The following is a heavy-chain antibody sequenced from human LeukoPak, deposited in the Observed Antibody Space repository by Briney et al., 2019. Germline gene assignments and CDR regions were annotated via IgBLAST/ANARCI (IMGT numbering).Heavy chain of an antibody. J-gene: IGHJ4*02. D-gene: IGHD3-16*01. CDR1: GFTFNHAW. CDR3: TSPFQSGGF. V-gene: IGHV3-15*01. CDR2: IKSKSDGETI. Sequence: PGGSLRLSCAASGFTFNHAWMSWIRQAPGKGLEWVGRIKSKSDGETIEYRAPVKGRFTISRDDSKNTLYLQMNSLKIEDTAMYYCTSPFQSGGFWGQATLVTVSS.